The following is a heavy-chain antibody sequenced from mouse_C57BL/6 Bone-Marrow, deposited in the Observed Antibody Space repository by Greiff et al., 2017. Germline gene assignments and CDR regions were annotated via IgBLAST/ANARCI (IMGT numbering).Heavy chain of an antibody. CDR1: GYTFTNYW. D-gene: IGHD2-4*01. V-gene: IGHV1-63*01. J-gene: IGHJ3*01. CDR2: IYPGGGYT. Sequence: VQLQQSGAELVRPGPSVKMSCKASGYTFTNYWIGWAKQRPGHGLEWIGDIYPGGGYTNYNEKFKGKATLTADKSSSTAYMQFSSLTSEDSAIYYCARFGDYDGFAYWGQGTLVTVSA. CDR3: ARFGDYDGFAY.